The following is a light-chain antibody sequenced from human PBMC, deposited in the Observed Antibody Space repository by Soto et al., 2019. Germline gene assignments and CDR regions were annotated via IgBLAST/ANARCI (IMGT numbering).Light chain of an antibody. CDR2: DAS. CDR1: QYISNY. V-gene: IGKV1-33*01. Sequence: IQMTQSPSSLSASVGDRVTISCQASQYISNYLNWYQQKSGKAPKLLIYDASNLETGVPSSLNGTGFGTDFTFTNNRLRPGDSANYYCNHYQTPPLTFGGGTKGNI. J-gene: IGKJ4*01. CDR3: NHYQTPPLT.